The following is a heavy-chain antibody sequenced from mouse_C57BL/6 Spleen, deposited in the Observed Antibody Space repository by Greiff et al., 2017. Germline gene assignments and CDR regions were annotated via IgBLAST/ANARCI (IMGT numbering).Heavy chain of an antibody. CDR2: IDPEDGDT. D-gene: IGHD2-3*01. CDR1: GFNIKDYY. Sequence: VQLKQSGAELVRPGASVKLSCTASGFNIKDYYMHWVKQRPEQGLEWIGRIDPEDGDTEYAPKFQGKATMTADTSSNTAYLQLSSLTSEDTAVYYCTFYDGYSYYCDYWGQGTTLTVSS. CDR3: TFYDGYSYYCDY. V-gene: IGHV14-1*01. J-gene: IGHJ2*01.